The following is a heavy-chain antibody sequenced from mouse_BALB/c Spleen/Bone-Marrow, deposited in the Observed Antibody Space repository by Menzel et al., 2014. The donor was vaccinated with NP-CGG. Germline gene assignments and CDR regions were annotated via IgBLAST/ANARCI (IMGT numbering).Heavy chain of an antibody. CDR1: GFDFSRYW. D-gene: IGHD2-4*01. Sequence: EVKLVESGGGLVQPGGSLKLSCAASGFDFSRYWMSWVRQAPGKGLEWIGEINPDSSTINYTPSLKDKFIISGDNAKNTLYLQMSKVRSEDTALYYCARPGGPTMIPQAWFAYWGQGTLVTVSA. CDR3: ARPGGPTMIPQAWFAY. V-gene: IGHV4-1*02. CDR2: INPDSSTI. J-gene: IGHJ3*01.